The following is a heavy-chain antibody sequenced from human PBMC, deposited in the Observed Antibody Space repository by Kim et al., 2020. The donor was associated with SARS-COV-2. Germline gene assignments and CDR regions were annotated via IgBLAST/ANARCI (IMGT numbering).Heavy chain of an antibody. Sequence: GGSLRLSCAASGFTFSSYGMHWVRQAPGKGLEWVAVISYDGSNKYYADSVKGRFTISRDNSKNTLYLQMNSLRAEDTAVYYCAKEGVTVTTFLNYWGQGTLVTVSS. CDR2: ISYDGSNK. V-gene: IGHV3-30*18. CDR3: AKEGVTVTTFLNY. J-gene: IGHJ4*02. D-gene: IGHD4-17*01. CDR1: GFTFSSYG.